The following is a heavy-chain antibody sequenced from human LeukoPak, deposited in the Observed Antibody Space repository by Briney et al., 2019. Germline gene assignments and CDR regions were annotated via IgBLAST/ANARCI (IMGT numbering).Heavy chain of an antibody. J-gene: IGHJ4*02. CDR3: ANYAPGQRGRGY. CDR2: VNYDGST. D-gene: IGHD2-2*01. CDR1: GGSFRDYH. Sequence: SETLSLTCTVSGGSFRDYHWSWIWQPPGKGLEYIGHVNYDGSTNYNPSLNSRVAISLDTSKNQFFLKVMSVTAADTAVYYCANYAPGQRGRGYWGQGTLVTVSS. V-gene: IGHV4-59*08.